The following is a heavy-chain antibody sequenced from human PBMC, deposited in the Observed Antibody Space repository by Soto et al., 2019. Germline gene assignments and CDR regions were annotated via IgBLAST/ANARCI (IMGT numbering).Heavy chain of an antibody. V-gene: IGHV4-31*03. CDR2: IYYSGST. J-gene: IGHJ3*02. D-gene: IGHD3-9*01. CDR3: ARVERYFAWLLGEGAFDI. CDR1: GGSISSGGYY. Sequence: PSETLSLTCTVSGGSISSGGYYWSWIRQHPGKGLEWIGYIYYSGSTYYNPSLKSRVTISVDTSKNQFSLKLSSVTAADTAVYYCARVERYFAWLLGEGAFDIWGQGTMVTVSS.